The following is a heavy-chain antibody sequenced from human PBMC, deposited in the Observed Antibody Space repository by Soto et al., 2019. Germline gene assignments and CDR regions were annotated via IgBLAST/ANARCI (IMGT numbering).Heavy chain of an antibody. CDR2: IIPIFGTA. D-gene: IGHD1-26*01. CDR3: ASMIVGATGTDY. V-gene: IGHV1-69*13. Sequence: EASVKVSCKASGGTFSSYAISWVRQAPGQGLEWMGGIIPIFGTANYAQKFQGRVTITADESTSTAYMELSSLRSEDTAVYYCASMIVGATGTDYWGQGTLVTVSS. J-gene: IGHJ4*02. CDR1: GGTFSSYA.